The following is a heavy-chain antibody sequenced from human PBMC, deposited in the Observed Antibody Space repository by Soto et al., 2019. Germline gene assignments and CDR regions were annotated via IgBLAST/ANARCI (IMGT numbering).Heavy chain of an antibody. CDR3: ETATVTSDY. V-gene: IGHV4-4*02. D-gene: IGHD4-17*01. CDR2: TYHSGST. CDR1: GGSISSSNW. J-gene: IGHJ4*02. Sequence: PSETLSLTCAVSGGSISSSNWWSWVRQPPGKGLEWIGETYHSGSTNYNPSPKSLVTISVDKSKNQFSLKLSSVTAADTAVYESETATVTSDYWGQGTLVTVSS.